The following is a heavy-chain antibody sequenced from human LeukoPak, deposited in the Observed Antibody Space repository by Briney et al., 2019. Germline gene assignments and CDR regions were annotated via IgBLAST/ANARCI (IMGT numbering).Heavy chain of an antibody. J-gene: IGHJ4*02. Sequence: HAGGSLRLSCAASGFTFSSYAMHWVRQAPGKGLEWVAVISYDGSNKYYADSVKGRFTISRDNSKNTLYLQMNSLRAEDTAVYYCARDTWGYFDYWGQGTLVTVSS. D-gene: IGHD7-27*01. CDR3: ARDTWGYFDY. CDR2: ISYDGSNK. CDR1: GFTFSSYA. V-gene: IGHV3-30-3*01.